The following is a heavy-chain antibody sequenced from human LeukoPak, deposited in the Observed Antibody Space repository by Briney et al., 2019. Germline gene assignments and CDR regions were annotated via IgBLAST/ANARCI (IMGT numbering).Heavy chain of an antibody. V-gene: IGHV3-21*04. CDR3: ARARMVYAADFDY. Sequence: GGSLRLSCAASGFTFSSYSMNWVRQAPGKGLEWVSSISSSSSYIYYADSVKGRFTISRDNAKNSLYLQMNSLRAEDTAVYYCARARMVYAADFDYWGQGTLVTVSS. CDR2: ISSSSSYI. D-gene: IGHD2-8*01. J-gene: IGHJ4*02. CDR1: GFTFSSYS.